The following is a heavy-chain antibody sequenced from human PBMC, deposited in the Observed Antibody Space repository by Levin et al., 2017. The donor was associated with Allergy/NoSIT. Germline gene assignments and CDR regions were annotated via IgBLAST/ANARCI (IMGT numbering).Heavy chain of an antibody. D-gene: IGHD3-10*01. J-gene: IGHJ5*02. Sequence: ASVKVSCKTSGYSFTGYFIHWVRQAPGQGLEWMGWINPNSGDTNYTQKFQGRVTMTRDTSISAAYLELSGMRSDDTAIYYCARDQYYGSGFHPWGQGTLVTVSS. CDR1: GYSFTGYF. CDR2: INPNSGDT. V-gene: IGHV1-2*02. CDR3: ARDQYYGSGFHP.